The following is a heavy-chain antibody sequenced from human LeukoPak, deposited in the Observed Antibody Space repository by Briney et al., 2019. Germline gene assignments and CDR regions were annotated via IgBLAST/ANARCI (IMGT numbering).Heavy chain of an antibody. CDR1: GGTFSSYA. CDR2: IIPILGIA. D-gene: IGHD7-27*01. CDR3: ARLQSPWAPLIDY. J-gene: IGHJ4*02. V-gene: IGHV1-69*04. Sequence: ASVKVSCKASGGTFSSYAISWVRQAPGQGLEWMGRIIPILGIANYAQKFQGRVTITAGKSTSTAYMELSSLRSEDTAVYYCARLQSPWAPLIDYWGQGTLVTVSS.